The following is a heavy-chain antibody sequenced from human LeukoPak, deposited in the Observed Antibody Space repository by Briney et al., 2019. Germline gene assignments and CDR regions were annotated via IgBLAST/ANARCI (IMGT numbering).Heavy chain of an antibody. J-gene: IGHJ4*02. D-gene: IGHD3-22*01. CDR1: GFTFSSYA. Sequence: PGGSLRLSCAASGFTFSSYAMHWVRQAPGKGLEWVAVISYDGSNKYYADSVKGRFTISRDNSKNTLYLQMNSLRAEDTAVYYCARGASYYYDSSGYYDYFDYWGQGTLVTVSS. CDR2: ISYDGSNK. V-gene: IGHV3-30*04. CDR3: ARGASYYYDSSGYYDYFDY.